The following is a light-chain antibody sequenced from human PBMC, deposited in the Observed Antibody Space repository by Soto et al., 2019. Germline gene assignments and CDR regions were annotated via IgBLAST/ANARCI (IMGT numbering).Light chain of an antibody. J-gene: IGKJ4*01. V-gene: IGKV1-33*01. Sequence: DIQMTQSPSALSASVGDRVTITCQASQDISNDLNWYQQKPGKAPKLLIYDASNLETGVPSRFSGSGSGTDFTFTISSLQPEDFATYFCQQYDNLKRLTFGGGTKVEIK. CDR1: QDISND. CDR2: DAS. CDR3: QQYDNLKRLT.